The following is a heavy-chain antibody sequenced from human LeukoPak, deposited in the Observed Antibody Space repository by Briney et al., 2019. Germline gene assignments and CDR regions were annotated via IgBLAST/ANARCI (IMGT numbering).Heavy chain of an antibody. CDR3: ARDTAMVSYYYYYYMDV. J-gene: IGHJ6*03. Sequence: GSLRLSCAASGFTFSSYGMSWVRQAPGKGLEWVSAISGSGGSTYYADSVKGRFTISRDNAKNSLYLQMNSLRAEDTAVYYCARDTAMVSYYYYYYMDVWGKGTTVTVSS. D-gene: IGHD5-18*01. V-gene: IGHV3-23*01. CDR2: ISGSGGST. CDR1: GFTFSSYG.